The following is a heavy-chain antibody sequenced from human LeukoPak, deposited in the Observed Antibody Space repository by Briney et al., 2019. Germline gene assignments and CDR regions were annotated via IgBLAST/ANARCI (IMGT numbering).Heavy chain of an antibody. CDR2: ISSSSTI. CDR1: GFTFSSYS. D-gene: IGHD3-16*02. J-gene: IGHJ4*02. CDR3: ARNRYDYVWGSYRQGALDY. Sequence: PGGSLRLSCAASGFTFSSYSMNWVRQAPGKGLEWVSYISSSSTIYYADSVKGRFTISRDNAKNSLYLQMNSLRAEDTAVYYCARNRYDYVWGSYRQGALDYWGQGTLVTVSS. V-gene: IGHV3-48*04.